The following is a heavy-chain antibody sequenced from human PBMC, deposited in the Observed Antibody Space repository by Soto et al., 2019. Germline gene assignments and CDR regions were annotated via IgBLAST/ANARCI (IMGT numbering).Heavy chain of an antibody. CDR3: AKDSASGWYYFDY. CDR2: TSGSGGST. D-gene: IGHD6-19*01. Sequence: GGSLRLSCAASGFTFSSYAMSWVRQAPGKGLEWVSATSGSGGSTYYADSVKGRFTISRDNSKNTLYLQMNSLRAEDTAVYCCAKDSASGWYYFDYWGQGTLVTVSS. CDR1: GFTFSSYA. V-gene: IGHV3-23*01. J-gene: IGHJ4*02.